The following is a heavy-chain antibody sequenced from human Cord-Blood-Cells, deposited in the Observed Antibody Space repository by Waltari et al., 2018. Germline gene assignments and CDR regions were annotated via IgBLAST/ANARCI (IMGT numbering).Heavy chain of an antibody. J-gene: IGHJ4*02. Sequence: QVQLQQRGAGLLKPSETLSLTCAVYGGSFSGYYWSWIRQPPGKGLEWIGEINHSGSTNYNPSLKSRVTISVDTSKNQFSLKLSSVTAADTAVYYCARGPLGKLELDYWGQGTLVTVSS. CDR1: GGSFSGYY. CDR3: ARGPLGKLELDY. CDR2: INHSGST. V-gene: IGHV4-34*01. D-gene: IGHD1-7*01.